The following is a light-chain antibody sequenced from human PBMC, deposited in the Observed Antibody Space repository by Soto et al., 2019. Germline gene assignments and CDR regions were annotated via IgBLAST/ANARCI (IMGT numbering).Light chain of an antibody. J-gene: IGKJ5*01. V-gene: IGKV3-20*01. CDR3: QQYSASPIS. CDR1: QSVSSSY. Sequence: EVVLTQSPGTLSLSPGERATLSCRASQSVSSSYLTWYQQRPGQAPRLVIYGGSRRATGIPDRFSGSGSGTDFTLTISRLEPEDFAVYCCQQYSASPISFGQGTRLEMK. CDR2: GGS.